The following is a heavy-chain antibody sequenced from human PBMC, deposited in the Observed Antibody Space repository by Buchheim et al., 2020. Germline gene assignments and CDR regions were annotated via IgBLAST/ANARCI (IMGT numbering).Heavy chain of an antibody. Sequence: QMQLVESGGGVVQPGRSLRLSCAASGFTFITFGMHWVRQAPGKGLEWLAVISDDGSKKYYVDFVKGRFIISRDNPKNTLYLQMNSLRPEDTAVYFCARVAYRENYWSRNYFYYAMDVWGQGT. D-gene: IGHD2-8*02. CDR1: GFTFITFG. CDR3: ARVAYRENYWSRNYFYYAMDV. V-gene: IGHV3-30*03. J-gene: IGHJ6*02. CDR2: ISDDGSKK.